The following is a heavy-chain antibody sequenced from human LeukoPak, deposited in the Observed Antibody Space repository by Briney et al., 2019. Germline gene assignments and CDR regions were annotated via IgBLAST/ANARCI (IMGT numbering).Heavy chain of an antibody. J-gene: IGHJ4*02. CDR3: ARRSGRRYEY. CDR2: ISGGGEST. CDR1: GFTFRSYE. V-gene: IGHV3-48*03. D-gene: IGHD5-24*01. Sequence: GGSLRLSCAASGFTFRSYEMNWVRHAPGRGLEWVSHISGGGESTVYPDAVKGRFTISRDNAKNSLYLQMNSLRVEDTCVYYCARRSGRRYEYWGQGVLVTVSP.